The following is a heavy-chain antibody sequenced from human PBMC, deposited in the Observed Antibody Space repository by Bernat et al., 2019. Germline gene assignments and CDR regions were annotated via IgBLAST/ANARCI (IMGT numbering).Heavy chain of an antibody. CDR2: ISGSGGST. V-gene: IGHV3-23*01. CDR1: GFTFSSYA. D-gene: IGHD6-13*01. Sequence: EVQLLESGGGLVQPGGSLRLSCAASGFTFSSYAMSWVRQAPGKGLEWVSAISGSGGSTTYSAAGESGSSTSRVNTKKTRVCQKNSLMGEDATVDYYSKGVGQQQVRGSYYYYGMDVWGQGTTVTVSS. CDR3: SKGVGQQQVRGSYYYYGMDV. J-gene: IGHJ6*02.